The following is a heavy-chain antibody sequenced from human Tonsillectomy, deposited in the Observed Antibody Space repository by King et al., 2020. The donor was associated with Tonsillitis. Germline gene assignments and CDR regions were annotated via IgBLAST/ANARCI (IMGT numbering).Heavy chain of an antibody. J-gene: IGHJ4*02. D-gene: IGHD3-9*01. Sequence: QLVQSGAEVKKPGASVKVSCKASGYTFTGYYMHWVRQAPGQGLEWMGWINPNSGGTNYAQKFQGRPHMTRDTSISTAYMELSRLRSDDTAVYYCARDPDLRYFDFDYWGQGTLVTVSS. V-gene: IGHV1-2*02. CDR2: INPNSGGT. CDR1: GYTFTGYY. CDR3: ARDPDLRYFDFDY.